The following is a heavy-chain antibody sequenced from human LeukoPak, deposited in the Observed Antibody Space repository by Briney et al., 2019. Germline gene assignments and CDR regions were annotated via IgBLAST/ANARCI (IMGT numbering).Heavy chain of an antibody. D-gene: IGHD6-6*01. Sequence: GASVKVSCKASGYTFTSYGISWVRQAPGQGLEWMGWISAYNGNTNYAQKLQGRVTMTTDTSTSTAYMELRSLRSDDTAVYYCARDSFWGSSSHGMDAFDIWGQGTMVTASS. CDR3: ARDSFWGSSSHGMDAFDI. CDR2: ISAYNGNT. CDR1: GYTFTSYG. J-gene: IGHJ3*02. V-gene: IGHV1-18*01.